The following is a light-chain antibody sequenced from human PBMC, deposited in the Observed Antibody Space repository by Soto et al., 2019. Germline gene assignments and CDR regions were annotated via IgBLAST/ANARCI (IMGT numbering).Light chain of an antibody. V-gene: IGKV3D-15*01. Sequence: EIVMTQSPATLSVSPGERATLSCRASQTVNSNLGGYQQKPGQAPRLLIYGATTRATGIPARFSGSGSGTEFTLTISSLQSEDFAVYYCQQYNKWPLTFGGGTKVDIK. CDR3: QQYNKWPLT. CDR2: GAT. CDR1: QTVNSN. J-gene: IGKJ4*01.